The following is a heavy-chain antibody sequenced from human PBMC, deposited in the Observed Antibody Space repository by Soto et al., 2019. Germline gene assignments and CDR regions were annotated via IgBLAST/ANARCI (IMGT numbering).Heavy chain of an antibody. V-gene: IGHV1-58*01. CDR3: APEIDDYQAFDP. CDR1: GFTFSKSS. J-gene: IGHJ5*02. D-gene: IGHD3-16*01. Sequence: GASVKVSCKTSGFTFSKSSVQWMRQARGQRLEWIGWVVVGSDNTRYAQNFQDRVTITRDMSTSTSYMELSSLTSEDTAVYYCAPEIDDYQAFDPWGHGTPVTVSS. CDR2: VVVGSDNT.